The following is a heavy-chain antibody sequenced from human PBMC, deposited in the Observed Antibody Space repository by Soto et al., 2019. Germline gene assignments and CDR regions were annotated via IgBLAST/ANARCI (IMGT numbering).Heavy chain of an antibody. D-gene: IGHD1-20*01. CDR3: ARHPPYNPRGYSYGLDV. CDR2: IHPGDSDI. Sequence: LGESLKISCKGSGYSFSYYWIGWVRQMPGKGLEWMGIIHPGDSDIRYSPSFQGQVTISADKSINTAYLQWSSLKASDTAMYYCARHPPYNPRGYSYGLDVWGQGTTVTVSS. CDR1: GYSFSYYW. V-gene: IGHV5-51*01. J-gene: IGHJ6*02.